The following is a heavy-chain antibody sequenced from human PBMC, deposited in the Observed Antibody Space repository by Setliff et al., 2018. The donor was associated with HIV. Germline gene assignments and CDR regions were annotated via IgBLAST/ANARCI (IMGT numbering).Heavy chain of an antibody. Sequence: PVGSLRLSCAASGFTFSNYEMSWVRQAPGKGPEWVSYITGSGDTIYYADSVKGRFTMSRDNAKDSVYLQMNTLRVEDTAVYYCARGGVYAIDYYYGMDVWGQGTTVTVSS. CDR3: ARGGVYAIDYYYGMDV. CDR2: ITGSGDTI. CDR1: GFTFSNYE. V-gene: IGHV3-48*03. J-gene: IGHJ6*02. D-gene: IGHD2-8*01.